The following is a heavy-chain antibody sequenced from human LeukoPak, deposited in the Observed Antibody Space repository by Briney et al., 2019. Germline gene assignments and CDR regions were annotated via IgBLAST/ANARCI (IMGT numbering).Heavy chain of an antibody. CDR1: GGSFSGYY. CDR2: INHSGST. CDR3: ASDSGYDEIDY. J-gene: IGHJ4*02. Sequence: SETLSLTCAVYGGSFSGYYWSWIRQPPGKGLEWIGEINHSGSTNYNPSLKSRVTISVDTSKNQFSLKLSSVTAADTAVYYCASDSGYDEIDYWGQGTLVTVSS. D-gene: IGHD5-12*01. V-gene: IGHV4-34*01.